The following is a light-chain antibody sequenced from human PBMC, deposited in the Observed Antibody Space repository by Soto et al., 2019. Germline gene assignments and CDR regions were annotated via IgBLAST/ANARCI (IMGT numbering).Light chain of an antibody. Sequence: DIQMTQSPSSVSASVGDSVTITCRASQDIRTWLAWYQQKPGKAPKLLIYATSKLQSGVPSRFSGSGSATDFTLTISSLQPDDSAIYFCQQAKSFPLSFGGGTRVDIK. CDR1: QDIRTW. J-gene: IGKJ4*01. V-gene: IGKV1D-12*01. CDR3: QQAKSFPLS. CDR2: ATS.